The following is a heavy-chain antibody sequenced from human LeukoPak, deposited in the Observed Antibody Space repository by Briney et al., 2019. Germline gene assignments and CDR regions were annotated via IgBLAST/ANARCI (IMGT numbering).Heavy chain of an antibody. Sequence: SVKVSCKASGGTFSSYAISWVRQAPGQGLEWMGRIIPIFGIANYAQKFQGRVTITADKSTSTAYMELSSLRSEDTAVYYCASSITLVRGNNYYYYYGMDVWGKGTAVTVSS. V-gene: IGHV1-69*04. CDR2: IIPIFGIA. CDR3: ASSITLVRGNNYYYYYGMDV. D-gene: IGHD3-10*01. CDR1: GGTFSSYA. J-gene: IGHJ6*04.